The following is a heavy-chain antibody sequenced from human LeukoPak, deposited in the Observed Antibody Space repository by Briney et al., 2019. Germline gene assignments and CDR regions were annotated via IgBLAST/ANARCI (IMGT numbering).Heavy chain of an antibody. CDR3: ARDRDYYDSSGYYY. J-gene: IGHJ4*02. D-gene: IGHD3-22*01. V-gene: IGHV1-69*05. CDR1: GGTSSSYA. Sequence: SVKVSCKASGGTSSSYAISWVRQAPGQRLVWIGGIIPISGIANYAQKFQGRVTIPTDESTSTGYMELSSLRPEDTAVYYCARDRDYYDSSGYYYWGQRTLVTVSS. CDR2: IIPISGIA.